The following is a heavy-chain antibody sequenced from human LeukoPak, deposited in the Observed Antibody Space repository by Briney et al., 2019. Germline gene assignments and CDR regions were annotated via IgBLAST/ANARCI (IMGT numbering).Heavy chain of an antibody. V-gene: IGHV3-23*01. CDR3: AKGGIARFVY. CDR2: ISVNGDST. J-gene: IGHJ4*02. Sequence: PGGSLRLSCAASGFTFNTYAMSWVRQAPGKGLEWVSTISVNGDSTYYADSVKGRFTISRDNSKNMLFLQMNSLRAEDTAVYYCAKGGIARFVYLGQGTLVTVSS. CDR1: GFTFNTYA. D-gene: IGHD3-16*01.